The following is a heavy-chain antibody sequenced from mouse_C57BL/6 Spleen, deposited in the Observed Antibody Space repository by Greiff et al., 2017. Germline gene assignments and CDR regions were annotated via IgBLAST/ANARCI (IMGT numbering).Heavy chain of an antibody. D-gene: IGHD2-3*01. J-gene: IGHJ2*01. V-gene: IGHV1-62-2*01. CDR1: GYTFTEYT. Sequence: VKVVESGAELVKPGASVKLSCKASGYTFTEYTIHWVKQRSGQGLEWIGWFYPGSGSIKYNEKFKDKATLTADKSSSTVYMELSRLTSEDSAVYFCARHEGIYDYLDYWGQGTTLTVSS. CDR3: ARHEGIYDYLDY. CDR2: FYPGSGSI.